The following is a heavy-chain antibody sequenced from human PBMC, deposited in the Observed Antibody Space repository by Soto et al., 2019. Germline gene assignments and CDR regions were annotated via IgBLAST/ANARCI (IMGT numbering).Heavy chain of an antibody. J-gene: IGHJ5*02. CDR3: ARNGLLWFGDNWFDP. V-gene: IGHV1-18*01. Sequence: ASVKVSCKASGYTFTSYGIGWVRQAPGQGLEWMGWISAYNGNTNYAQKLQGRVTMTTDTSTSTAYMELRSLRSDDTAVYYCARNGLLWFGDNWFDPWGQGTLVTVSS. D-gene: IGHD3-10*01. CDR2: ISAYNGNT. CDR1: GYTFTSYG.